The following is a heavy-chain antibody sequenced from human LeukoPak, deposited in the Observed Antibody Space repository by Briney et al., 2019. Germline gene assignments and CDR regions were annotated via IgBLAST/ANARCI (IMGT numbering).Heavy chain of an antibody. CDR1: GFTFGDYA. CDR2: IRSKAYGGTT. J-gene: IGHJ4*02. Sequence: GGSLRLSCTASGFTFGDYAMSWVRQAPGKGLEWVGFIRSKAYGGTTEYAASVKGRFTISRDDSKSIAYLQMNSLKTEDTAVYYCTRITIFGVVIMFPPDYWGQGTLVTVSS. V-gene: IGHV3-49*04. D-gene: IGHD3-3*01. CDR3: TRITIFGVVIMFPPDY.